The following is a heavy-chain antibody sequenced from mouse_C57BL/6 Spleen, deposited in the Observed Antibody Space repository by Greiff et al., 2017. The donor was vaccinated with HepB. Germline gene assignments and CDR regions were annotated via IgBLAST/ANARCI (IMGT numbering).Heavy chain of an antibody. CDR3: ASEQDGAMDY. J-gene: IGHJ4*01. CDR2: IWGVGST. V-gene: IGHV2-6*01. Sequence: VQLQQSGPGLVAPSQSLSITCTVSGFSLTSYGVDWVRQSPGKGLEWLGVIWGVGSTNYNSALKSRLSISKDNSKSQVFLKMNSLQTDDTAMYYCASEQDGAMDYWGQGTSVTVSS. CDR1: GFSLTSYG.